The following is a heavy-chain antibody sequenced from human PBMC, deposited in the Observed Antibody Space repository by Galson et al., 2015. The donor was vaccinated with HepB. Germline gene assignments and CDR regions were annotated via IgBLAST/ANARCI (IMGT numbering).Heavy chain of an antibody. J-gene: IGHJ5*02. CDR1: GYSFTSYW. Sequence: QSGAEVKKPGESLRISCKGSGYSFTSYWISWVRQMPGKGLEWMGRIDPSDSYTNYSPSFQGHVTISADKSISTAYLQWSSLKASDTAMYYCARHRGDFWSGYYPMNWFDPWGQGTLVTVSS. CDR2: IDPSDSYT. D-gene: IGHD3-3*01. V-gene: IGHV5-10-1*01. CDR3: ARHRGDFWSGYYPMNWFDP.